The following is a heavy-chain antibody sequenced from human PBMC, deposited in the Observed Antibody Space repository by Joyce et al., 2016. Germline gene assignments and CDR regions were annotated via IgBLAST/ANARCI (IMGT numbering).Heavy chain of an antibody. CDR3: ARVPLSSAFDY. D-gene: IGHD1-26*01. Sequence: QVQLQESGPGLVQPSQTLSLTCGVSGGSISDGGYYWSWLRQRPGQGLEWIGYINYIGNTYYTPSLKSRLTISIDMSKNQFSLRLTSVTAADTAVYYCARVPLSSAFDYWGQGILVTVSS. CDR2: INYIGNT. J-gene: IGHJ4*02. CDR1: GGSISDGGYY. V-gene: IGHV4-31*11.